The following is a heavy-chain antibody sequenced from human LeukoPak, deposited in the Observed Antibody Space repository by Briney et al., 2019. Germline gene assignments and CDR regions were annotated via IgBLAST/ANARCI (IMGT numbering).Heavy chain of an antibody. J-gene: IGHJ4*02. Sequence: GGSLRLSCAASGFTFSIYAMSCVRQAPGKGLECVSAISDSGVSTYYADSVKGRFTISRDNYKNTLYLKMNSLRAEDMVVYYCAKGKGFPSDYFDYWGQGTLVPVSS. CDR3: AKGKGFPSDYFDY. CDR1: GFTFSIYA. D-gene: IGHD3-10*01. CDR2: ISDSGVST. V-gene: IGHV3-23*01.